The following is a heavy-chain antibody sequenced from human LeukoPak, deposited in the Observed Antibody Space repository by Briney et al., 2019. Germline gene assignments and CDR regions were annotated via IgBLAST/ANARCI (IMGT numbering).Heavy chain of an antibody. CDR2: ILHGGSG. Sequence: SETLSLTCTVSGGSFSGTFFYWGWIRQPPGKGLEWIGSILHGGSGYYNPSLKSRVTISVDTSDNHFSLKLTSVTAADTAIYYCARHHTGTTIRWDYWGQGTLVTVSS. CDR3: ARHHTGTTIRWDY. CDR1: GGSFSGTFFY. J-gene: IGHJ4*02. V-gene: IGHV4-39*01. D-gene: IGHD4-23*01.